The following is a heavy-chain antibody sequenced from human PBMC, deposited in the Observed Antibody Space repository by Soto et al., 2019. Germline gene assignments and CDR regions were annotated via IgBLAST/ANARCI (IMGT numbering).Heavy chain of an antibody. D-gene: IGHD3-3*01. V-gene: IGHV3-23*01. CDR3: AKARITIFGVDYYFDY. CDR1: GFTFSSYA. CDR2: ISGSGGST. Sequence: GGSLRLSCAASGFTFSSYAMSWVRQAPGKGLEWVSAISGSGGSTYYADSVKGRFTISRDNSKNTLYLQMNSLRAEDTAVYYCAKARITIFGVDYYFDYWGQGTLVTVS. J-gene: IGHJ4*02.